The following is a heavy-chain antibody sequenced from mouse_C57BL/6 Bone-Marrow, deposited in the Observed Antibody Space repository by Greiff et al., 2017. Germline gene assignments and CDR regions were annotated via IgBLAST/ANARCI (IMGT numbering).Heavy chain of an antibody. D-gene: IGHD1-1*01. CDR1: GYTFTDYY. V-gene: IGHV1-26*01. CDR2: INPNNGGT. Sequence: VQLQQSGPELVKPGASVKISCKASGYTFTDYYMNWVKQSHGKSLEWIGDINPNNGGTSYNQKFKGKATLTVDKSSSTAYMELRSLTSEDSAVYYCARRITTDYWGQGTTLTVSS. CDR3: ARRITTDY. J-gene: IGHJ2*01.